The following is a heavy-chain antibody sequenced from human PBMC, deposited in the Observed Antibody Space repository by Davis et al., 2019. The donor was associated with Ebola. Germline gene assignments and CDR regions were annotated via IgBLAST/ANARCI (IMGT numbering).Heavy chain of an antibody. V-gene: IGHV4-4*02. J-gene: IGHJ6*02. CDR1: GGSISSSNW. D-gene: IGHD6-13*01. Sequence: SETLSLTCAVSGGSISSSNWWRWVRQPPGKGLEWIGEIYHSGSTNYNPSLKSRVTISVDKSKNQFSLKLSSVTAADTAVYYCARDGYSSSWFRYGMDVWGQGTTVTVSS. CDR3: ARDGYSSSWFRYGMDV. CDR2: IYHSGST.